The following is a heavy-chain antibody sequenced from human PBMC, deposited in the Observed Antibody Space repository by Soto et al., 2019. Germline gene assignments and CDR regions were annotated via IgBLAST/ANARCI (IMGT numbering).Heavy chain of an antibody. Sequence: PGESLKISCFAAGYTVTNYWVGWVRQKPGKGLEWMGMIYPRDSETRFSPSFQDQVTISADKSNTTAYLHWRSLKTSDTAIYYCARLVLWFGELSNGMDVWGQGTTVTVSS. V-gene: IGHV5-51*01. CDR3: ARLVLWFGELSNGMDV. CDR1: GYTVTNYW. D-gene: IGHD3-10*01. J-gene: IGHJ6*02. CDR2: IYPRDSET.